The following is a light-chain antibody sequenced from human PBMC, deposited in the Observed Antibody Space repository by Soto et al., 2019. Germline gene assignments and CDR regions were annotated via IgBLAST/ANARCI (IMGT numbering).Light chain of an antibody. CDR1: SSDVGGYNY. CDR3: SSYTSSSTPLV. CDR2: EVS. Sequence: QSALTQPASVSGSPGQSITISCTGTSSDVGGYNYVSWYQQHPGKAPKLMIYEVSNRPSGVSNRFPGSKSGNTASLTISGLQAEDEADYYCSSYTSSSTPLVFGGGTKVTVL. J-gene: IGLJ2*01. V-gene: IGLV2-14*01.